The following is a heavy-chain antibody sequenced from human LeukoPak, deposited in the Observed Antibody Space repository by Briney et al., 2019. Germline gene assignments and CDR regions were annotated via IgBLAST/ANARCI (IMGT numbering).Heavy chain of an antibody. CDR1: GDSVSSNSAA. CDR3: ARGRVTTIANYYYYYIDV. Sequence: SQTLSLTCAISGDSVSSNSAAWTWIRQSPSRGLEWLGRTYYRSKWYNDYEVSVQSRITINPDTSKNQFSLQLNSVTPEDRALYYCARGRVTTIANYYYYYIDVWGKGTTVTVSS. J-gene: IGHJ6*03. CDR2: TYYRSKWYN. V-gene: IGHV6-1*01. D-gene: IGHD4-17*01.